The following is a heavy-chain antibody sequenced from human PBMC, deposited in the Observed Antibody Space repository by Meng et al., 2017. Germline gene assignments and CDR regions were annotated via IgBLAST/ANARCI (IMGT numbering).Heavy chain of an antibody. Sequence: GGSLRLSCAASGFTFSGSAMHWVRQASGKGLEWVGRIRSKANSYATAYAASVKGRFTISRDDSKNTAYLQMNSLRAEDTAVYYCARGVRAPVDYYYYGMDVWGQGTTVTVSS. D-gene: IGHD6-6*01. J-gene: IGHJ6*02. CDR2: IRSKANSYAT. CDR3: ARGVRAPVDYYYYGMDV. V-gene: IGHV3-73*01. CDR1: GFTFSGSA.